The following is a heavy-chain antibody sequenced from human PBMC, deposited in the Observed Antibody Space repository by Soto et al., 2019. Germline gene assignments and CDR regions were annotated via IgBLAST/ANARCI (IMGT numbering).Heavy chain of an antibody. CDR2: ISGSGGST. CDR3: AKKVAGSEPFQH. V-gene: IGHV3-23*01. CDR1: GCTLSSLA. D-gene: IGHD6-19*01. Sequence: GGSLRLSWAASGCTLSSLAMSWIRQAPGKGLEWVSAISGSGGSTHYADSVKGRFTISRDNSKNTLFLQMNSLRAEDTAVYYCAKKVAGSEPFQHWGQGTLVTVSS. J-gene: IGHJ1*01.